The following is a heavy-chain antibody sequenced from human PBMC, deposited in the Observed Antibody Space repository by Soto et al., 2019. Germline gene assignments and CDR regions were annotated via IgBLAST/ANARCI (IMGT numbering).Heavy chain of an antibody. CDR3: ARHGDLVGAAAGTDYYYGMDV. CDR1: GYSFTSYC. CDR2: IYPCDSDT. V-gene: IGHV5-51*01. Sequence: GESLKISCKGSGYSFTSYCIGWVRQMPGKGLEWMGIIYPCDSDTRYSPSFQGQVTISADKSISTAYLQWSSLKASDTAMYYCARHGDLVGAAAGTDYYYGMDVWGQWTTVMSP. D-gene: IGHD6-13*01. J-gene: IGHJ6*02.